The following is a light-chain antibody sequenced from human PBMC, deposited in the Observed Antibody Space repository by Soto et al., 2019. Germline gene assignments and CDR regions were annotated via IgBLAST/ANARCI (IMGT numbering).Light chain of an antibody. J-gene: IGLJ2*01. CDR3: ATWDSSLSAAI. Sequence: QSVLTQPPSVSAAPGQKVAISCSGSNSNIGNNYVAWFQQLPGPAPKLLIYEDEKRFSGIPDRFSGSKSGSSATLGITGLQTGDEADYYCATWDSSLSAAIFGGGTKLTVL. V-gene: IGLV1-51*02. CDR1: NSNIGNNY. CDR2: EDE.